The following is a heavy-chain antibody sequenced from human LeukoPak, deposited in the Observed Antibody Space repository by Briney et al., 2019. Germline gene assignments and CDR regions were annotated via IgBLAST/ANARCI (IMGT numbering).Heavy chain of an antibody. CDR3: ARDPLSEDYYDSSGYHDY. D-gene: IGHD3-22*01. J-gene: IGHJ4*02. Sequence: GGSLRLSCAASGFTFSSYSMNWVRQAPGKGLEWVSSISSSSSYIYYADSVKGRFTISRDNAKNSLYLQMNSLRAEDTAVYYCARDPLSEDYYDSSGYHDYWGQGTLVTVSS. V-gene: IGHV3-21*01. CDR2: ISSSSSYI. CDR1: GFTFSSYS.